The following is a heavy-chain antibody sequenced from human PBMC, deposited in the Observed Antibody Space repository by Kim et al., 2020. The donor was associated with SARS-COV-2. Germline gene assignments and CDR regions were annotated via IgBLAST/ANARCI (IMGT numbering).Heavy chain of an antibody. CDR3: ARHWPIVGATGNNWFDP. D-gene: IGHD1-26*01. Sequence: SETLSLTCTVSGGSISSSSYYWGWIRQPPGKGLEWIGSIYYSGSTYYNPSLKSRVTISVDTSKNQFSLKLSSVTAADTAVYYCARHWPIVGATGNNWFDPWGQGTLVTVSS. V-gene: IGHV4-39*01. CDR1: GGSISSSSYY. J-gene: IGHJ5*02. CDR2: IYYSGST.